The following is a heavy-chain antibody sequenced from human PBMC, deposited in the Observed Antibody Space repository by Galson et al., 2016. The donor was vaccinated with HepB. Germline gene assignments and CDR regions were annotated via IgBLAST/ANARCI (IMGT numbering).Heavy chain of an antibody. Sequence: SVKVSCKASAYRFTGRTMHWVRRAPGQGLEWMGWINANSGGTNYAQKFQGRVTMTRDTSISTAYMELSRLRSDDTAVYYCARPPYGGNDYWGQGTLVTVSS. J-gene: IGHJ4*02. D-gene: IGHD4-23*01. CDR3: ARPPYGGNDY. CDR1: AYRFTGRT. V-gene: IGHV1-2*02. CDR2: INANSGGT.